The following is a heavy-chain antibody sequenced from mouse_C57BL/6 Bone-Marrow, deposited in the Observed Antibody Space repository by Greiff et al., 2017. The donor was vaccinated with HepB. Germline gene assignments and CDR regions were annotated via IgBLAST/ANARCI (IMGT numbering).Heavy chain of an antibody. CDR1: GFTFSDYG. V-gene: IGHV5-17*01. Sequence: VQLKQSGGGLVKPGGSLKLSCAASGFTFSDYGMHWVRQAPEKGLEWVAYISSGSSTIYYADTVKGRFTISRDNAKNTLFLQMTSLRSEDTAMYYCASPYYYGSSLFAYWGQGTLVTVSA. CDR2: ISSGSSTI. D-gene: IGHD1-1*01. J-gene: IGHJ3*01. CDR3: ASPYYYGSSLFAY.